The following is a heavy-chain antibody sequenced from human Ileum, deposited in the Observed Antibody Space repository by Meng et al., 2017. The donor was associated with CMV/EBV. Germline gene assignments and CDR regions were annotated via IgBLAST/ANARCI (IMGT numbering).Heavy chain of an antibody. CDR2: IIPMFGRG. V-gene: IGHV1-69*05. D-gene: IGHD5-12*01. CDR3: ARVLGYSGYDSWGFFDY. Sequence: TFSSYAISWVRPAPGQGLEWMGGIIPMFGRGNYAQKFQGRVTITTDESTSTAYMELSSLRSEDTAMYYCARVLGYSGYDSWGFFDYWGQGTLVTVSS. J-gene: IGHJ4*02. CDR1: TFSSYA.